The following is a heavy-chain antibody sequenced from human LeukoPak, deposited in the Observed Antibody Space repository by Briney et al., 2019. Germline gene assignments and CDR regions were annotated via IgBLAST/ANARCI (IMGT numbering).Heavy chain of an antibody. CDR1: GFTFSSYA. J-gene: IGHJ2*01. Sequence: GGSLRLTCAASGFTFSSYAMSWVRQTPGKGPEWVSSISGSGGSTNYADSVTGRFTISRGNSNNTLYLQMNSLRADDTAVYYCAKDGLRFLEWYLGYFDLWGRGTLVTVSS. V-gene: IGHV3-23*01. CDR3: AKDGLRFLEWYLGYFDL. CDR2: ISGSGGST. D-gene: IGHD3-3*01.